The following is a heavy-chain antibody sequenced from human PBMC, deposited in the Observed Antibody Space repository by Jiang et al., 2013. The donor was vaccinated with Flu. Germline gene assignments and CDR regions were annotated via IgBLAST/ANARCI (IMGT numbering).Heavy chain of an antibody. J-gene: IGHJ6*02. CDR3: ARLRRGGDYYYYDMDV. CDR1: GGSISNSRYY. CDR2: IDYSGYT. V-gene: IGHV4-39*02. D-gene: IGHD3-10*01. Sequence: SGPGLVKPSETLSLTCTVSGGSISNSRYYWGWIRQPPGKGLEWIGSIDYSGYTFYNPSLKSRVTIAADTSKNYFSLKLNSVTATDTSMYYCARLRRGGDYYYYDMDVWGQGTIVTVSS.